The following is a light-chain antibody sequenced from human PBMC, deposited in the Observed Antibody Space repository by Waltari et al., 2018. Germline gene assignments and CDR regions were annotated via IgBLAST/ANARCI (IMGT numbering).Light chain of an antibody. CDR2: GAS. V-gene: IGKV3-20*01. J-gene: IGKJ4*01. CDR3: QHYGTSPEVT. CDR1: QSVSSSS. Sequence: EIVLTQSPGTLSLSPGERATLSCRASQSVSSSSLAWYPQKPCQAPRLVIYGASSRATGIPDRFSGSGSVTDFTLTISRLEPEDFAVYYCQHYGTSPEVTFGGGTKVEIK.